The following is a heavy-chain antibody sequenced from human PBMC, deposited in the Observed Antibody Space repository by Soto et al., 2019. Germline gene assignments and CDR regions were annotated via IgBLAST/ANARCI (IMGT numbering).Heavy chain of an antibody. J-gene: IGHJ4*02. Sequence: QVQLVESGGGVVQPGRSLRLSCAASGFTFSSYGMHWVRQAPGKGLEWVAVIWYDGSNKYYADSVKGRFTISRDNSKNTLYLQMNSLRAEDTAVYYCARWGVPQGNFDYWGQGTLVTVSS. CDR3: ARWGVPQGNFDY. CDR2: IWYDGSNK. D-gene: IGHD3-16*01. CDR1: GFTFSSYG. V-gene: IGHV3-33*01.